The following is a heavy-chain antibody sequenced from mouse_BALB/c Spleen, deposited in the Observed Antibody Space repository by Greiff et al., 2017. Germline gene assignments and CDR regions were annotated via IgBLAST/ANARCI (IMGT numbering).Heavy chain of an antibody. CDR3: ASGYYGNLRFAY. D-gene: IGHD2-1*01. J-gene: IGHJ3*01. Sequence: VQLVESGSELRSPGSSVKLSCKDFDSEVFPIAYMSWVRQKPGHGFEWIGDILPSIGRTIYGEKFEDKATLDADTVSNTAYLELNSLTSEDSAIYYCASGYYGNLRFAYWGQGTLVTVSA. V-gene: IGHV15-2*02. CDR2: ILPSIGRT. CDR1: DSEVFPIAY.